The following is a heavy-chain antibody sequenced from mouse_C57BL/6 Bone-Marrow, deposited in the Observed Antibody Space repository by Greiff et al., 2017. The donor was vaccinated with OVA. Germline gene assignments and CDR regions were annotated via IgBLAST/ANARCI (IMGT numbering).Heavy chain of an antibody. J-gene: IGHJ2*01. CDR1: GYAFSSYW. Sequence: VQLKESGAELVKPGASVKISCKASGYAFSSYWMNWVKQRPGKGLEWIGQIYPGDGDTNYNGKFKGKATLTADKSSSTAYMQLSSLTSEDSAVYFCARWAGTCYFDYWGQGTTLTVSS. D-gene: IGHD4-1*01. CDR2: IYPGDGDT. V-gene: IGHV1-80*01. CDR3: ARWAGTCYFDY.